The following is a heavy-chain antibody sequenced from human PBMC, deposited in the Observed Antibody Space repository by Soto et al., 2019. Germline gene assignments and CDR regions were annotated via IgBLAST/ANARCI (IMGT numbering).Heavy chain of an antibody. V-gene: IGHV1-2*02. CDR2: IAPKSGCP. CDR1: GPTFIAYY. Sequence: QLVQSGAEAKKPGASVRVSCKTSGPTFIAYYIHWVRQAPGQGREWLGWIAPKSGCPTYEQKFLGRFTMAGYKSITTACIALKRLTSDDAAVYYGARVFVDVPEWAQGTLITVSS. J-gene: IGHJ4*02. CDR3: ARVFVDVPE. D-gene: IGHD5-12*01.